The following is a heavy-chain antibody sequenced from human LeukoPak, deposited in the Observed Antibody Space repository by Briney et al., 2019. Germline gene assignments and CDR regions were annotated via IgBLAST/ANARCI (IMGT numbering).Heavy chain of an antibody. J-gene: IGHJ4*02. V-gene: IGHV4-61*02. CDR1: GGSISSDSYY. D-gene: IGHD2-21*02. CDR3: ARGGYCGGDCYFYY. Sequence: SETLSLTCTVSGGSISSDSYYWSWIRQPAGKGLEWIGRIYTSGSTNYNPSLKSRVTISVDTSKNQFSLKLSSVTAADTAVHYCARGGYCGGDCYFYYWGQGTLVTVSS. CDR2: IYTSGST.